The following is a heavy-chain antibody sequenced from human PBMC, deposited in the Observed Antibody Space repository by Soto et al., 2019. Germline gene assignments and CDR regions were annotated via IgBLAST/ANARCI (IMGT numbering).Heavy chain of an antibody. V-gene: IGHV4-59*01. CDR2: MYYSGNT. CDR1: GGSIKSYY. J-gene: IGHJ4*02. D-gene: IGHD5-18*01. Sequence: QVQLQESGPGLVKPSETLSLTCTVSGGSIKSYYWSWIRQPPGKGLEWIGYMYYSGNTNHNPSLKSRVTISVDTSTNQISLKMTSVTAADTAVYYCAGGRYNYGIWGQGTLVIVSS. CDR3: AGGRYNYGI.